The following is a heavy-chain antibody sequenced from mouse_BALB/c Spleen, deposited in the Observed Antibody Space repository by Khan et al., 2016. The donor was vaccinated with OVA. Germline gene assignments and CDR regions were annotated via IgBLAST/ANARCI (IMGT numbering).Heavy chain of an antibody. V-gene: IGHV1-37*01. CDR3: GIPYYDGSSSFAY. CDR2: INPYNGDT. CDR1: GYSFTGYF. D-gene: IGHD1-1*01. Sequence: VQLKQSGPELVKPGASVKISCKASGYSFTGYFMNWVKQSHGKSLEWIGRINPYNGDTFYNQKFKGKATLTVDKSSSTAHMELLSLTSEDSAVYYCGIPYYDGSSSFAYLGQGTLVTVSA. J-gene: IGHJ3*01.